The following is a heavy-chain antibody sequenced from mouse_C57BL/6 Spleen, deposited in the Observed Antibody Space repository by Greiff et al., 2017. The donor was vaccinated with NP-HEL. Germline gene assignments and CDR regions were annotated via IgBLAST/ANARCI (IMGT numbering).Heavy chain of an antibody. Sequence: VQLQQSGAELARPGASVKMSCKASGYTFTSYTMHWVKQRPGQGLEWIGYINPSSGYTKYNQKFKDKATLTADKSSSTAYMQLSSLTSEDSAVYYCAREGELSLPKYYAMDYWGQGTSVTVSS. V-gene: IGHV1-4*01. CDR3: AREGELSLPKYYAMDY. D-gene: IGHD5-5*01. CDR2: INPSSGYT. CDR1: GYTFTSYT. J-gene: IGHJ4*01.